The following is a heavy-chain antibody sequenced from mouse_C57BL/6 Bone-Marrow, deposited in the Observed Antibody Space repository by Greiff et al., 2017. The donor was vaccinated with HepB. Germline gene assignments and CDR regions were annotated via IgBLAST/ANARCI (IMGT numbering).Heavy chain of an antibody. J-gene: IGHJ4*01. CDR1: GFSLTSYG. V-gene: IGHV2-2*01. CDR2: IWSGGST. D-gene: IGHD1-2*01. Sequence: QVQLQQSGPGLVQPSQSLSITCTVSGFSLTSYGVHWVRQSPGKGLEWLGVIWSGGSTDYNAAFISRLSISKDNSKSQVFFKMNSLQADDKAIYYCARASPYGLYAMDYWGQGTSVTVSS. CDR3: ARASPYGLYAMDY.